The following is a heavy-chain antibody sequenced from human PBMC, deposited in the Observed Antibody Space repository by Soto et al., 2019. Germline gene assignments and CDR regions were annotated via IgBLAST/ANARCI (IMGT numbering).Heavy chain of an antibody. CDR3: VRAGSGWSFDY. Sequence: ASVKVSCKASGFTFTAYGIHWVRQAPGQRLEWMGWINAGNGDTKYSQKFQGRVTISRDTSASTAYMELSSLGSEDTTVYFCVRAGSGWSFDYWGQGTLVTVSS. CDR1: GFTFTAYG. V-gene: IGHV1-3*01. CDR2: INAGNGDT. J-gene: IGHJ4*02. D-gene: IGHD6-19*01.